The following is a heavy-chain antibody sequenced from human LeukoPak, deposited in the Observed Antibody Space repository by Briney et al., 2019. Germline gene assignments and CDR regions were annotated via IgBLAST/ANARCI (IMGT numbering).Heavy chain of an antibody. CDR2: VRNDGFDT. CDR3: ANEIRPNDY. Sequence: GTSLRLSCVTSGLTFTNHGFHWLRQAAGKGLEWVAFVRNDGFDTYHSNSVKGRFSISRDNSKNTLYLQMYSLRAEDTAVYYCANEIRPNDYWGQGTLVTVSS. D-gene: IGHD4-17*01. CDR1: GLTFTNHG. J-gene: IGHJ4*02. V-gene: IGHV3-33*03.